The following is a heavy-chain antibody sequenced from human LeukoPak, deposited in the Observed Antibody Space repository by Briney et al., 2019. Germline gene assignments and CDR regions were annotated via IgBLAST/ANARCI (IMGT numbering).Heavy chain of an antibody. CDR2: INPSGGST. CDR3: ARGRYYYDSSGPRTLDP. D-gene: IGHD3-22*01. Sequence: ASVKVSCKASGYTFTSYYMHWVRQAPGQGLEWMGIINPSGGSTSYAQKFQGRVTMTRDMSTGTVYMELSSLRSEDTAVYYCARGRYYYDSSGPRTLDPWGQGTLVTVSS. J-gene: IGHJ5*02. V-gene: IGHV1-46*01. CDR1: GYTFTSYY.